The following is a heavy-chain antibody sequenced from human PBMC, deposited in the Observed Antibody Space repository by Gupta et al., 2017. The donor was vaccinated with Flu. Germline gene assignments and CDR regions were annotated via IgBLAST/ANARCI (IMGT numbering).Heavy chain of an antibody. V-gene: IGHV3-30*18. CDR1: G. J-gene: IGHJ4*02. Sequence: GMHWVRQAPGKGLEWVAALSYDGSEKYYPDSLKGRFTISRDNSKDTMYLQMNSLRGEDTAVYYCAKDSGHDTGYALDFWGQGTLVTVSS. CDR3: AKDSGHDTGYALDF. D-gene: IGHD2-8*02. CDR2: LSYDGSEK.